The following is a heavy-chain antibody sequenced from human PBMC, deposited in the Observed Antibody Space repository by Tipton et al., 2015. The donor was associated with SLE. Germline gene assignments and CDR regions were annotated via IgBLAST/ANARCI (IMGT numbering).Heavy chain of an antibody. CDR3: GRGFSSSLDWFDP. CDR2: MKQDGSEK. D-gene: IGHD6-13*01. J-gene: IGHJ5*02. Sequence: SLRLSCAASGFTFRDYWMNWVRQAPGKGLEWVANMKQDGSEKYYVDSVKGRFTISRDNAKNSLYLQMNSLRGEDTAVYYCGRGFSSSLDWFDPWGQGTLVTVSS. V-gene: IGHV3-7*04. CDR1: GFTFRDYW.